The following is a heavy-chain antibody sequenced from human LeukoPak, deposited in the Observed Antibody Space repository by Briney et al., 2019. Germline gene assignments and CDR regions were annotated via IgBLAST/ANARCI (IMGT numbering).Heavy chain of an antibody. CDR1: GFTFTTDW. CDR3: AKGTGASLLDYYYGMDV. D-gene: IGHD1-14*01. V-gene: IGHV3-23*01. J-gene: IGHJ6*02. CDR2: ISGSGGST. Sequence: GGSLRLSCAASGFTFTTDWMNWFRQAPGKGLESVSAISGSGGSTYCADSVKGRFTISRDNSKNTLYMQMNSLRAEDTAVYYCAKGTGASLLDYYYGMDVWAKGPRSPSP.